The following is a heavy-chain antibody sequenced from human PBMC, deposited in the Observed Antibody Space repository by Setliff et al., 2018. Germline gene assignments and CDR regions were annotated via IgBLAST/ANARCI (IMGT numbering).Heavy chain of an antibody. CDR3: ARDMEEQNYDILTGYYGLRVERHYYYGMDV. CDR2: INPGGLTS. D-gene: IGHD3-9*01. CDR1: GGTFRSDG. J-gene: IGHJ6*02. V-gene: IGHV1-2*02. Sequence: ASVKVSCKASGGTFRSDGFNWVRQAPGQGLEWMGIINPGGLTSSSTQKFEGRVTMTRDTSISTAYMELSRLRSDDTAVYYCARDMEEQNYDILTGYYGLRVERHYYYGMDVWGQGTTVTVSS.